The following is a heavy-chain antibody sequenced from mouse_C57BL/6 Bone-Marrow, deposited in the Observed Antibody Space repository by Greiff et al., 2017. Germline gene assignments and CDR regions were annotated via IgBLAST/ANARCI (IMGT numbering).Heavy chain of an antibody. CDR3: TSPYYYGSSYGY. Sequence: EVQLQQSGAELVRPGASVKLSCTASGFNIKDYYMHWVKQRPEQGLEWIGRIDPEDGATEYAPKFQGKATMTADTSANTAYLQLSSLTSEDTAVYYCTSPYYYGSSYGYWGQGTALTVSS. J-gene: IGHJ2*01. V-gene: IGHV14-1*01. CDR1: GFNIKDYY. CDR2: IDPEDGAT. D-gene: IGHD1-1*01.